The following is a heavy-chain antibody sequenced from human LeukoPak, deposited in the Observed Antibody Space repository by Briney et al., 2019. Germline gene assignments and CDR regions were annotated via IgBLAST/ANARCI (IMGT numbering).Heavy chain of an antibody. Sequence: SQTLSLTCAISGDSVSSNSGAWNWIRQPPSRGLEWLGRTYYRSKWYNDYAESVKSRINIKPDTSRNQFSLQLNSVTPEDTAVYYCVRDQAGLDYWGQGTLVTVSS. CDR2: TYYRSKWYN. CDR1: GDSVSSNSGA. V-gene: IGHV6-1*01. CDR3: VRDQAGLDY. D-gene: IGHD6-13*01. J-gene: IGHJ4*02.